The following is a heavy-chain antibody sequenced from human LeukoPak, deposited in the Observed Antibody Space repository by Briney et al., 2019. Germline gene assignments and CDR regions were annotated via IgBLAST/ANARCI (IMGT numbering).Heavy chain of an antibody. Sequence: GGSLRLSCAASGFTFSSYAMSWVRQAPGKGLEWVSYISSSGSTIYYADSVKGRFTISRDNARNSLYLQMNSLRAEDTAVYYCARVGYSYGYPYFDYWGQGTLVTVSS. CDR2: ISSSGSTI. CDR3: ARVGYSYGYPYFDY. J-gene: IGHJ4*02. CDR1: GFTFSSYA. V-gene: IGHV3-48*04. D-gene: IGHD5-18*01.